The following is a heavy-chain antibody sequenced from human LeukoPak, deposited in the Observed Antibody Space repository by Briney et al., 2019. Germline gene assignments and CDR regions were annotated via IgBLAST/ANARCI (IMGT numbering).Heavy chain of an antibody. V-gene: IGHV4-34*01. CDR3: AXXXXXXXXFWSGYYTYYFDY. CDR1: GGSFSGYY. D-gene: IGHD3-3*01. J-gene: IGHJ4*02. Sequence: SETLSLTCAVYGGSFSGYYWSWIRQPPGKGLEWIGEINHSGSTNYNPSLKSRVTISVDTSKNQFSLKLSSVTAADTAGYYCAXXXXXXXXFWSGYYTYYFDYWGQGTLVTVSS. CDR2: INHSGST.